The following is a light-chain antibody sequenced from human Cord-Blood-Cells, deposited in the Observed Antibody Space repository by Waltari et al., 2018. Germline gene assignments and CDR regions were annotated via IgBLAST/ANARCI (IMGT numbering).Light chain of an antibody. CDR2: DVR. V-gene: IGLV2-14*03. CDR3: SSYTSSSTLV. Sequence: QSALTQPASVSGSPGHSITLSCTVTSSDVGGYNYVSWYQQHPGKAPKLMMYDVRNRPSGVSKRFSGSKSGNTASLTISGLQAEDEADYYCSSYTSSSTLVFGGGTKLTVL. CDR1: SSDVGGYNY. J-gene: IGLJ3*02.